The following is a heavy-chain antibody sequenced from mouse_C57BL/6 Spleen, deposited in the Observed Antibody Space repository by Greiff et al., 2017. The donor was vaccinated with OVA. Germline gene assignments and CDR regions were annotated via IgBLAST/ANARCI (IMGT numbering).Heavy chain of an antibody. Sequence: QVQLPQPGAELVKPGASVQLSCKASGYTFTSYWMHWVKQRPGRGLEWIGRIDPNSGGTKYNEKFKSKATLPVDTPSSTAYMPLRSLTSEDSAVYYCAREGGVTGERDYWGQGTSVTVSS. CDR3: AREGGVTGERDY. CDR2: IDPNSGGT. D-gene: IGHD2-1*01. J-gene: IGHJ4*01. CDR1: GYTFTSYW. V-gene: IGHV1-72*01.